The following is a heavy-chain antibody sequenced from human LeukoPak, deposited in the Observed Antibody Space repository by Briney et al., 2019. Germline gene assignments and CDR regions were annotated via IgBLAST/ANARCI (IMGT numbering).Heavy chain of an antibody. Sequence: GGSLSPSRALSGFASCTVAVTWGGQAPGKGLEWVSAISSSGGTTYYADSVKGRFSISRDNSKNTLYLRMNRLRPEDTAIYYCAKDRNPCPSYLDAWGQGTLVTVSA. CDR3: AKDRNPCPSYLDA. J-gene: IGHJ4*02. V-gene: IGHV3-23*01. CDR2: ISSSGGTT. CDR1: GFASCTVA. D-gene: IGHD1-14*01.